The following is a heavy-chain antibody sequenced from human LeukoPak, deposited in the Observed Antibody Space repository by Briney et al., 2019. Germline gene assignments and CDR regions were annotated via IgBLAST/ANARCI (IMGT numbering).Heavy chain of an antibody. CDR3: AKDLLYSYGYNSFDY. Sequence: PGGSLRLSCAASGFTFSESWMSWVRQAPGKGLEWVSAISGSGGSTYYADSVKGRFTISRDNSKNTLYLQMNSLRAEDTAVYYCAKDLLYSYGYNSFDYWGQGTLVTVSS. CDR1: GFTFSESW. D-gene: IGHD5-18*01. V-gene: IGHV3-23*01. CDR2: ISGSGGST. J-gene: IGHJ4*02.